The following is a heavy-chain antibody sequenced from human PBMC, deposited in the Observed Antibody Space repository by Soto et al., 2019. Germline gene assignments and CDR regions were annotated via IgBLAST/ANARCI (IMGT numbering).Heavy chain of an antibody. CDR2: ISGSGTTI. CDR3: AGDGHDYTSDS. D-gene: IGHD2-2*02. CDR1: GFSFSDHY. J-gene: IGHJ4*02. V-gene: IGHV3-11*01. Sequence: QVQLVESGGGLDKPGGSLRLSCGASGFSFSDHYMTWIRQAPGKGLEWVSDISGSGTTIYYTDSVKGRFTVSRDNAKTTGNVLMNIRRVKYTAVYFCAGDGHDYTSDSWGQGNLVTVSS.